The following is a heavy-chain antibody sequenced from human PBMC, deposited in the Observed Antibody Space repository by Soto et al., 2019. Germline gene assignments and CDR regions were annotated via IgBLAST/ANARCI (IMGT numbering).Heavy chain of an antibody. CDR3: AKGRPYYYDSSGYYYVNNWFDP. D-gene: IGHD3-22*01. J-gene: IGHJ5*02. CDR1: GFTFSSYA. V-gene: IGHV3-23*01. CDR2: ISGSGGST. Sequence: PGGSLRLSCAASGFTFSSYAMSWVRQAPGKGLEWVSAISGSGGSTYYADSVKGRFTISRDNSKNTLYLQMNSLRAEDTAVYYCAKGRPYYYDSSGYYYVNNWFDPWGQGTLVTVSS.